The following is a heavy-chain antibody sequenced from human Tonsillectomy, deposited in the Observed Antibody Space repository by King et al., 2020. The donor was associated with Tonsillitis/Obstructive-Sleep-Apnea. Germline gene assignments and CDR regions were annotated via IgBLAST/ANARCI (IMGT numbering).Heavy chain of an antibody. Sequence: EVQLVESGGGLVQPGRSLRLSCTASGFTFGDYAMNWVRQAPGKGLEWVGFIRSKAYGGTTEYAASVKGRFTISRDDSKSIAYLQMNSLKTEYTAVYYCTRVGSGITAVYGIDVWGQGTTVTVSS. CDR1: GFTFGDYA. CDR3: TRVGSGITAVYGIDV. D-gene: IGHD6-13*01. V-gene: IGHV3-49*04. J-gene: IGHJ6*02. CDR2: IRSKAYGGTT.